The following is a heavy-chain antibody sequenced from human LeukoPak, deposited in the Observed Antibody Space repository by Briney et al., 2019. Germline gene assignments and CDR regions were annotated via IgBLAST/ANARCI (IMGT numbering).Heavy chain of an antibody. CDR3: ARRGGHYFDY. V-gene: IGHV3-23*01. CDR1: GFTFSSYE. CDR2: ISGSGVDT. J-gene: IGHJ4*02. Sequence: PGGSLRLSCAASGFTFSSYEMNWVRQAPGKGLEWVSVISGSGVDTYYADSVKGRFTISRDNSKNTLYLQMNSLRAEDTAVYYCARRGGHYFDYWGQGTLVTVSS.